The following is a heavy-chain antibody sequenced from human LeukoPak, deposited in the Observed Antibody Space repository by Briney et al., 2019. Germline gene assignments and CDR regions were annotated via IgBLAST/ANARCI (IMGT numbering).Heavy chain of an antibody. CDR3: ARSDSYCSSTSCGYYYMDV. CDR1: GYTFTSYG. D-gene: IGHD2-2*01. CDR2: ISAYNGNT. V-gene: IGHV1-18*01. Sequence: ASVKVSCKASGYTFTSYGISWVRQAPGQGLEWMGWISAYNGNTNYAQKLQGRVTMTTDTSTSTAYMELRSLRSDDTAVYYCARSDSYCSSTSCGYYYMDVWGKGTTVTVSS. J-gene: IGHJ6*03.